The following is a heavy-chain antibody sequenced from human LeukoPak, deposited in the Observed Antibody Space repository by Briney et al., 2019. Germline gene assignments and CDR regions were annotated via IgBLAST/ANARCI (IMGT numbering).Heavy chain of an antibody. CDR1: GGSFSGYY. V-gene: IGHV4-59*01. Sequence: SETLSLTCAVSGGSFSGYYWSWIRQPPGKGLEWIGYIYYSGSTNYNPSLKSRVTISVDTSKNQFSLKLSSVTAADTAVYYCARDIPGYSFRRWFDPWGQGTLVTVSS. CDR2: IYYSGST. CDR3: ARDIPGYSFRRWFDP. D-gene: IGHD3-9*01. J-gene: IGHJ5*02.